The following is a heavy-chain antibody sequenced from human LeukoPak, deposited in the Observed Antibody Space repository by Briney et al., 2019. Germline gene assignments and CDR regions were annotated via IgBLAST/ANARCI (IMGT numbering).Heavy chain of an antibody. CDR2: IRYGGSNK. CDR3: SKDKGYDSSGVDY. D-gene: IGHD3-22*01. Sequence: GGSLRLSCAAYGFTFNSYGMLWLRKAPGKGRKWLAYIRYGGSNKSYADSVRGRFTITRDKSKNTLYLQMNSLRAEDTAVYYCSKDKGYDSSGVDYWGQGTLVTVSS. CDR1: GFTFNSYG. J-gene: IGHJ4*02. V-gene: IGHV3-30*02.